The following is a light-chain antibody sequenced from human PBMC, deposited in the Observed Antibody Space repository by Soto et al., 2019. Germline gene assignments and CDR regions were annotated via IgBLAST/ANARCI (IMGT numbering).Light chain of an antibody. V-gene: IGLV2-14*03. CDR1: SSDVGGFNY. Sequence: QSALTQPASVSGSPGQSLTIACTGTSSDVGGFNYVSWHQHHPGKAPKLMIYDVSNRPSGVSNRFSGSKSGNTASLTISGVQDEDEDDYYCVSYARSSPPVVFGGGTKVTVL. CDR2: DVS. CDR3: VSYARSSPPVV. J-gene: IGLJ2*01.